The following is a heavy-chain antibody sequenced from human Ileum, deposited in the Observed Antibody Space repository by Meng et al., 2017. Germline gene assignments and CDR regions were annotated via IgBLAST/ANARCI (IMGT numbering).Heavy chain of an antibody. Sequence: GESLKISCKGSGYSFLDYWIGWVRQRPGEGLEWVGIMYPGESAILYSPSFEGQVTISADDSISTAYLHWSSLKASDTAIYYCGIHSLRGCRGGRCFLSFYYYGMDVWGHGTTVTVSS. D-gene: IGHD2-15*01. V-gene: IGHV5-51*01. J-gene: IGHJ6*02. CDR1: GYSFLDYW. CDR3: GIHSLRGCRGGRCFLSFYYYGMDV. CDR2: MYPGESAI.